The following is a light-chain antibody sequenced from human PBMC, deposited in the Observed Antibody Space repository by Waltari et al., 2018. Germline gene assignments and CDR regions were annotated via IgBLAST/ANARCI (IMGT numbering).Light chain of an antibody. V-gene: IGKV2-30*01. CDR1: QSLLYSDGNTN. Sequence: DVVMTQSSVSLSVTRGQTASISCSSSQSLLYSDGNTNLNWFQQRPGQSPRRLIYRVSNRDSGVPDRFSGSGSGTDFTLKISRVEAEDVGIYYCMQGTHWPFTFGQGTKLEIK. CDR2: RVS. CDR3: MQGTHWPFT. J-gene: IGKJ2*01.